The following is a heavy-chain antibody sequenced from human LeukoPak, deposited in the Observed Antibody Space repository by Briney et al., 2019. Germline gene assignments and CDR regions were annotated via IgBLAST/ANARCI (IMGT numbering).Heavy chain of an antibody. D-gene: IGHD2-15*01. V-gene: IGHV1-69*06. CDR2: IIPIFGTA. J-gene: IGHJ4*02. CDR3: AREAVVAATPYYFDY. CDR1: RGTFSSYV. Sequence: ASVKVSCKASRGTFSSYVISWVRPAPGQGLEWLGRIIPIFGTANYAQKFQGRVTITADKSTSTAYMELSSLRSEDRAVYYCAREAVVAATPYYFDYWGQGTLVTVSS.